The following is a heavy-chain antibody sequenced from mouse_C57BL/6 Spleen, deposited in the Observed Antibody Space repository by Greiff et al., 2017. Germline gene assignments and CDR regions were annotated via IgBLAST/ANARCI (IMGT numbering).Heavy chain of an antibody. CDR3: ARREVYGSYFDY. Sequence: QVHVKQPGAELVRPGSSVKLSCKASGYTFTSYWMHWVKQRPIQGLEWIGNIDPSDSETHYNQKFKDKATLTVDKSSSTAYMQLSSLTSEDSAVYYCARREVYGSYFDYWGQGTTLTVSS. D-gene: IGHD2-1*01. V-gene: IGHV1-52*01. J-gene: IGHJ2*01. CDR1: GYTFTSYW. CDR2: IDPSDSET.